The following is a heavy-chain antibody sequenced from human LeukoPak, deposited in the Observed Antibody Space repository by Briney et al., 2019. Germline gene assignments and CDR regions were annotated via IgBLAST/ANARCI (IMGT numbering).Heavy chain of an antibody. J-gene: IGHJ4*02. Sequence: PGGSLRLSCAASGFTFSSYAMSWVRQAPGEGLEWVSYISSSGSTIYYADSVKGRFTISRDNAKNSLYLQMNSLRAEDTAVYYCARGTIWFGELYGYWGQGTLVTVSS. CDR1: GFTFSSYA. CDR2: ISSSGSTI. V-gene: IGHV3-48*03. CDR3: ARGTIWFGELYGY. D-gene: IGHD3-10*01.